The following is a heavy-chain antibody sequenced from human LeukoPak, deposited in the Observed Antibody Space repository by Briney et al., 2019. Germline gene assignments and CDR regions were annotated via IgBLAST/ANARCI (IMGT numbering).Heavy chain of an antibody. CDR2: ISGSGGST. V-gene: IGHV3-23*01. J-gene: IGHJ4*02. D-gene: IGHD2-2*01. Sequence: PGGSLRLSCAASGFTFSSYAMSWVRQAPGKGLELVSAISGSGGSTYYADSVKGRFTISRDNSKNTLYLQMNSLRAEDTAVYYCAKAGIVVVPAAKLKSYYFDYWGQGTLVTVSS. CDR1: GFTFSSYA. CDR3: AKAGIVVVPAAKLKSYYFDY.